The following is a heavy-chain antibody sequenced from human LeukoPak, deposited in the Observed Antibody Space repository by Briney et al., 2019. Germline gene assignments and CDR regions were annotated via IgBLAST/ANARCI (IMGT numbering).Heavy chain of an antibody. CDR1: GYTLTELS. J-gene: IGHJ5*02. V-gene: IGHV1-24*01. CDR3: AITGVQWELRVGNWFDP. D-gene: IGHD1-26*01. Sequence: ASVKVSCKVSGYTLTELSMHWVRQAPGKGLEWMGGFDPEDGETIYAQKFQGRVTMTEDTSTDTAYMELSSLRSEDTAVYYCAITGVQWELRVGNWFDPWGQGTLVTVSS. CDR2: FDPEDGET.